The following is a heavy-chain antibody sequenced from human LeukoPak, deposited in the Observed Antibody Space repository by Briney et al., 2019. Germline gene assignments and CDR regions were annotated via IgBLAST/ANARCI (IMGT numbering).Heavy chain of an antibody. V-gene: IGHV5-10-1*01. CDR1: GYSFTSYW. J-gene: IGHJ3*02. CDR3: ASSYSSSPHYDAFDI. CDR2: IDPSDSYT. Sequence: GESLKISCKGSGYSFTSYWISWVRQMPGKGLEWMGRIDPSDSYTNYSPSFQGHVTISADKSISTAYLQWSSLKASDTAMYYCASSYSSSPHYDAFDIWGQGAMVTVSS. D-gene: IGHD6-6*01.